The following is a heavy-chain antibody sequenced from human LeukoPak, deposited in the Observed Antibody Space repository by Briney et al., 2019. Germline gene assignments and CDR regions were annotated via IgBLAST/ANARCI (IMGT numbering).Heavy chain of an antibody. CDR1: GGSISSYY. D-gene: IGHD2-21*02. Sequence: SETLSLTCTVSGGSISSYYWSWIRQPPGKGLEWIGYIYYSGSTYYNPSLKSRVTISVDTSKNQFSLKLSSVTAADTAVYYCARDFHIVVVTAIHNWFDPWGQGTLVTVSS. V-gene: IGHV4-59*12. CDR3: ARDFHIVVVTAIHNWFDP. J-gene: IGHJ5*02. CDR2: IYYSGST.